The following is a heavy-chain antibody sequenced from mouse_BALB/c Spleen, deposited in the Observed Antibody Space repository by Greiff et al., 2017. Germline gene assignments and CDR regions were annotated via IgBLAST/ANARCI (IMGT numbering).Heavy chain of an antibody. V-gene: IGHV5-17*02. CDR3: ARRGYYGEFDY. CDR2: ISSGSSTI. CDR1: GFTFSSFG. D-gene: IGHD1-1*01. Sequence: EVKLVESGGGLVQPGGSRKLSCAASGFTFSSFGMHWVRQAPEKGLEWVAYISSGSSTIYYADTVKGRFTISRDNPKNTLFLQMTSLRSEDTAMYYCARRGYYGEFDYWGQGTTLTVSS. J-gene: IGHJ2*01.